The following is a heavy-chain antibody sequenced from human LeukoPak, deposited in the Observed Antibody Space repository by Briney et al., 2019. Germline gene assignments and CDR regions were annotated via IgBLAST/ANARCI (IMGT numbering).Heavy chain of an antibody. V-gene: IGHV4-39*01. Sequence: SETLSLTCTVSGGSISSSSYYWGWIRQPPGKGLEWIGSIYYSGSTYYNPSLKSRVTISVDTSKNQFSLKLSSVTAADTAAYYCARGAIAAAGTFDFDYWGQGTLVTVSS. J-gene: IGHJ4*02. CDR2: IYYSGST. D-gene: IGHD6-13*01. CDR3: ARGAIAAAGTFDFDY. CDR1: GGSISSSSYY.